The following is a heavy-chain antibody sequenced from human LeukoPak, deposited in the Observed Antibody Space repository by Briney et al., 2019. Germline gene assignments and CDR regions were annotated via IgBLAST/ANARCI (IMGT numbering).Heavy chain of an antibody. J-gene: IGHJ4*02. D-gene: IGHD1-26*01. Sequence: ASVKASCKASGYTFTGYYMHWVRQAPGQGLEWMGWINPNSGGTNYAQKFQGRVTMTRDTSISTAYMELSRLRSDDTAVYYCARANVGATRMGFYWGQGTLVTVSS. CDR1: GYTFTGYY. CDR3: ARANVGATRMGFY. CDR2: INPNSGGT. V-gene: IGHV1-2*02.